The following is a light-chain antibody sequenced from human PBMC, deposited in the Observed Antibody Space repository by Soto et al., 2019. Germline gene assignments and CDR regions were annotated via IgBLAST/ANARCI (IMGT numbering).Light chain of an antibody. CDR2: GAS. CDR3: QQYNNWPRT. CDR1: QSVSNY. Sequence: EVVMTQSPATLSVSPGERATLSCRASQSVSNYFAWYQQKPGQAPRLLIYGASTRATGIPARFSGSGSGTEFTLTISSLQSEDFAVYYCQQYNNWPRTFGQGTRVEIK. J-gene: IGKJ1*01. V-gene: IGKV3-15*01.